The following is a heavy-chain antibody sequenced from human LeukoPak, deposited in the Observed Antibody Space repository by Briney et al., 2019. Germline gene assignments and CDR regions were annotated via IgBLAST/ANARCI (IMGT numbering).Heavy chain of an antibody. CDR3: ARDINTDYYFDY. D-gene: IGHD3-10*01. Sequence: GGSLRLSCAASGFTFSSYAMHWVRQAPGKGLEWVAVISYDGSNKYYADSVKGRFTISRDNSKNTLYLQTNSLRAEDTAVYYCARDINTDYYFDYWGQGTLSPSPQ. CDR2: ISYDGSNK. CDR1: GFTFSSYA. J-gene: IGHJ4*02. V-gene: IGHV3-30*04.